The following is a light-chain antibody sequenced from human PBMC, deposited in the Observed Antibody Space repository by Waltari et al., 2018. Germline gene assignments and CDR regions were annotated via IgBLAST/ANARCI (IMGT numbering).Light chain of an antibody. Sequence: EIVLTQSPGTLSLSPGERATLACRASQSFTSNYLAWYQQKPGQAPRLIMYGIFNRATGIPDRFSGSGSGTDFILTINRVEPEDFAVYHCQQYGTTPLTFGGGTKVDIK. CDR2: GIF. CDR3: QQYGTTPLT. J-gene: IGKJ4*01. CDR1: QSFTSNY. V-gene: IGKV3-20*01.